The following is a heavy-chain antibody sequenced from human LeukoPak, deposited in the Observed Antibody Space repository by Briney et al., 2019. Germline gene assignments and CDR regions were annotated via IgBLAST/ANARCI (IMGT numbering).Heavy chain of an antibody. Sequence: PGGSLRLSCAASGFTFSSYSMNWVRQAPGKGLEWVSSISSSSSYIYYADSVKGRFTISRDNAKNSPYLQLNSLRPEDTAVYYCARHGNEYDYSGYYYSNWGQGALVTVSS. CDR3: ARHGNEYDYSGYYYSN. CDR2: ISSSSSYI. J-gene: IGHJ4*02. CDR1: GFTFSSYS. D-gene: IGHD3-22*01. V-gene: IGHV3-21*01.